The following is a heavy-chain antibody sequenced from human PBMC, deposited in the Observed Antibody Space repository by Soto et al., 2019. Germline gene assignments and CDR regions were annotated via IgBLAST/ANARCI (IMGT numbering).Heavy chain of an antibody. J-gene: IGHJ4*02. CDR2: MNPNSGNT. D-gene: IGHD3-3*01. Sequence: ASVKVSCKASGYTFTSYDINWVRQATGQGLEWMGWMNPNSGNTGYAQKFQGRVTMTRNTSISTAYMELSSLRSEDTAVYYCARGIGVRDYDFWSGPGWGQGTLVTVSS. CDR1: GYTFTSYD. V-gene: IGHV1-8*01. CDR3: ARGIGVRDYDFWSGPG.